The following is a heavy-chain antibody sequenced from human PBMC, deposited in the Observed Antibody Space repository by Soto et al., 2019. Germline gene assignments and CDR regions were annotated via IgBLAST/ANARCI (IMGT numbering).Heavy chain of an antibody. CDR3: ARYDFWAEDY. Sequence: GGSLRLSCAASGFTFSNYAMSWVRQAPGKGLDWVSGISARGTSTYYADSVKGRFTISRDNSKNTVHLHMNSLRAEDTAVYYCARYDFWAEDYWGQGTLVTVSS. D-gene: IGHD3-3*01. J-gene: IGHJ4*02. CDR2: ISARGTST. CDR1: GFTFSNYA. V-gene: IGHV3-23*01.